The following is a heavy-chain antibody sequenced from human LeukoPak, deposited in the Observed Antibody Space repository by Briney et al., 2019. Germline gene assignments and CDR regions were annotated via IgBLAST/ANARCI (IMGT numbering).Heavy chain of an antibody. CDR2: INHSGST. Sequence: SETLSLTCAVYGGSFSGYYWSWIRQPPGKALEWIGEINHSGSTNYNPSLKSRVTISVDTSKNQFSLKLSSVTAADTAVYYCARSPGIAAAGPRFDPWGQGTLVTVSS. CDR3: ARSPGIAAAGPRFDP. J-gene: IGHJ5*02. V-gene: IGHV4-34*01. CDR1: GGSFSGYY. D-gene: IGHD6-13*01.